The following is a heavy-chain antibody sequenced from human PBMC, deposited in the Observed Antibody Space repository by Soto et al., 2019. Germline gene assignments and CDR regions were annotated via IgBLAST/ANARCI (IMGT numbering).Heavy chain of an antibody. CDR1: GFTFSSYS. J-gene: IGHJ6*02. CDR2: ISSSSSTI. Sequence: PGGSLRLSCAASGFTFSSYSMNWVRQAPGKGLEWVSYISSSSSTIYYADSVKGRFTISRDNAKNSLYLQMNSLRDEDTAVYYCARDRPGQGIGSSGWYGGDWYYYYGMDVWGQGTTVTVSS. D-gene: IGHD6-19*01. CDR3: ARDRPGQGIGSSGWYGGDWYYYYGMDV. V-gene: IGHV3-48*02.